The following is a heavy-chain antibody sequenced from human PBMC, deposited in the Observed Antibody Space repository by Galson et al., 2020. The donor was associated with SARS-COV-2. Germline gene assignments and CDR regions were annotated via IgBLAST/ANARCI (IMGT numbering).Heavy chain of an antibody. V-gene: IGHV3-23*01. J-gene: IGHJ6*02. Sequence: LSLTCAASGFTFSSYAMNWVRQAPGKGPEWVSTITGSGDSTFYADSVKGRFTISRVNSKNTVYLQMDSLRVEDTAVYYCAKDTVSTGSYYGMDVWGQGTTVTVSS. CDR1: GFTFSSYA. CDR3: AKDTVSTGSYYGMDV. D-gene: IGHD4-17*01. CDR2: ITGSGDST.